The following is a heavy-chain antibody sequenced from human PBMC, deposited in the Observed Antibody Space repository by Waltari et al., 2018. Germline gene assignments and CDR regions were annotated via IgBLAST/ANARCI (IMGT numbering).Heavy chain of an antibody. CDR3: ARGGYPSQGGSQAYYMDV. J-gene: IGHJ6*03. V-gene: IGHV1-69*14. CDR1: GGTFSSYA. D-gene: IGHD6-13*01. Sequence: QVQLVQSGAEVKKPGSSVKVSCKASGGTFSSYAISWVRQAPGQGLEWMGGIIPIFGTANYAQKFQGRVTITADKSTSTAYMELSSLRSEDTAVYYCARGGYPSQGGSQAYYMDVWGKGTTVTVSS. CDR2: IIPIFGTA.